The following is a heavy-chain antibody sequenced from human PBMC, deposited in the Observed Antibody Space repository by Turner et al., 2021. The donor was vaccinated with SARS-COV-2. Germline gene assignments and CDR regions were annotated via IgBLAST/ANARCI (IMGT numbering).Heavy chain of an antibody. CDR1: GFTFSNHA. J-gene: IGHJ4*02. CDR2: IAHDGGDK. D-gene: IGHD3-10*01. V-gene: IGHV3-30*04. CDR3: ARDRMLIRGVIMGRLIDQ. Sequence: QVQLMESGGGVVQPGRSLRLACAASGFTFSNHAMHWVRQSPGKGLEWVAAIAHDGGDKYFADSVKGRFTISRDDSKNNLFLQMNNLGVEDTAVYYCARDRMLIRGVIMGRLIDQWGLGTLVIVS.